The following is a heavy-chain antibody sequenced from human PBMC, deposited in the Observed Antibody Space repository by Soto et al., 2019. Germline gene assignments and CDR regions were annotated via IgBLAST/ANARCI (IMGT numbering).Heavy chain of an antibody. CDR2: INHSGST. CDR3: ARGSDYGDSQTVDY. J-gene: IGHJ4*02. D-gene: IGHD4-17*01. CDR1: GGSFSGYY. V-gene: IGHV4-34*01. Sequence: SETLSLTCAVYGGSFSGYYWSWIRQPPGKGLEWIGEINHSGSTNYNPSLKSRVTISVDTSKNQFSLKLSSVTAADTAVYYCARGSDYGDSQTVDYWGQGTLVTVSS.